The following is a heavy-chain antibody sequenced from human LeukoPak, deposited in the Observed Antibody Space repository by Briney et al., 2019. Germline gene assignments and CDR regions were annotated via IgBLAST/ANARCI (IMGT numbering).Heavy chain of an antibody. CDR3: ARGGGNYWYFDL. CDR2: LHYSGST. J-gene: IGHJ2*01. Sequence: PSETLSLTCTVSGGSIRSNSHYWGWIRQSPGTGLEWIGNLHYSGSTYYNPSLKSRVTISLDTSKNQFYLSLRSVTAADTAVYYCARGGGNYWYFDLWGRGTLVTVSS. CDR1: GGSIRSNSHY. V-gene: IGHV4-39*01. D-gene: IGHD4-23*01.